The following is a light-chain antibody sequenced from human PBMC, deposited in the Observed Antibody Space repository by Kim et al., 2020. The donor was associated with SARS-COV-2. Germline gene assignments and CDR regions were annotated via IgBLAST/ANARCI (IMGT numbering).Light chain of an antibody. V-gene: IGLV3-1*01. CDR1: KVGVRY. CDR2: QDT. J-gene: IGLJ3*02. Sequence: SYELTQPPSVSVSPGQTASITCSGDKVGVRYACWYQQRPGQSPVLVIYQDTKRPSGIPERFSGSNSGKTATLTISGTQAMDEADYYCHSADSSGTYWVFGGGTQLTVL. CDR3: HSADSSGTYWV.